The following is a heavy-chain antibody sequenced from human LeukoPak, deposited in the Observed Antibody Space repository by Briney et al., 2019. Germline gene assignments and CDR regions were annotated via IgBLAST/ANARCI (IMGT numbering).Heavy chain of an antibody. CDR2: IYYSGST. Sequence: PSETLSLTCTVSGGSISSGGYYWSWIRQHPGKGLEWIGYIYYSGSTYYNPSLKSRVTISVDTSKNQFSLKLSSVTAADTAVYYCATRSIVVVVAAKPQAAFDIWGQGTMVTVSS. CDR3: ATRSIVVVVAAKPQAAFDI. J-gene: IGHJ3*02. V-gene: IGHV4-31*03. D-gene: IGHD2-15*01. CDR1: GGSISSGGYY.